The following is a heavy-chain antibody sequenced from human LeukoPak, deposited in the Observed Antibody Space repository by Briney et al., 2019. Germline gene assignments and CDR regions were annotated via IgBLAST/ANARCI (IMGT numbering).Heavy chain of an antibody. CDR3: ARPYDYVWGSYRYTGYGAFDI. CDR1: GGSFSGYY. Sequence: PSETLSLTCAVYGGSFSGYYWSWIRQPPGKGLEGIGEINHSGSTNYNPSLKSRVTISVDTSKNQCSLQLSSLTAADTAVYYCARPYDYVWGSYRYTGYGAFDIWGQGTMVTVSS. CDR2: INHSGST. J-gene: IGHJ3*02. D-gene: IGHD3-16*02. V-gene: IGHV4-34*01.